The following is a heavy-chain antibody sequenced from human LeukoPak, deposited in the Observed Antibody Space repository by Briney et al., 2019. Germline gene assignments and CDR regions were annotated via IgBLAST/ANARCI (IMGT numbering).Heavy chain of an antibody. Sequence: PGGSLRLSRAASGFTFSSYWMHWVRQAPGKGLEWVSYVSIRGSTIYYADSVKGRFTISRDNAKNSLYLQMNSLRAEDTAVYYCARGRDAFDIWGQGTMVTV. CDR1: GFTFSSYW. J-gene: IGHJ3*02. V-gene: IGHV3-48*03. CDR2: VSIRGSTI. CDR3: ARGRDAFDI.